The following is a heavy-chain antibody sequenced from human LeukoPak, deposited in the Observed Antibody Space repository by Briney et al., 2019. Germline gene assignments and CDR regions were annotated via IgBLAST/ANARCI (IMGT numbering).Heavy chain of an antibody. CDR1: GGTFSSYA. J-gene: IGHJ4*02. CDR3: TRSPSYSSGWRLDY. Sequence: AASVKVSCKASGGTFSSYAISWVRQAPGQGLEWMGWINTNTGNPTYAQGFTGRFVFSLDTSVSTAYLQISSLKAEDTAVYYCTRSPSYSSGWRLDYWGQGTLVTVSS. CDR2: INTNTGNP. D-gene: IGHD6-19*01. V-gene: IGHV7-4-1*02.